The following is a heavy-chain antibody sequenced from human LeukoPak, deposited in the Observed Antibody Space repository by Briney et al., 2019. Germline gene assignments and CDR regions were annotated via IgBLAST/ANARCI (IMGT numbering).Heavy chain of an antibody. CDR2: VSYSGST. V-gene: IGHV4-59*08. CDR1: GGSISSYY. J-gene: IGHJ4*02. D-gene: IGHD1-1*01. CDR3: VRHGTQKYVADY. Sequence: SETPSLICTVSGGSISSYYWSWIRQPPGKGLEWIGYVSYSGSTNYNPSLKSRVTISVDTSKNQFSLKLSSVTAPDTAVYYCVRHGTQKYVADYWGQGPLVTVSS.